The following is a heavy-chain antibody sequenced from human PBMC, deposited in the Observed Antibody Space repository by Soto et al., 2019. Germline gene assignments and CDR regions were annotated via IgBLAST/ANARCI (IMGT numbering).Heavy chain of an antibody. CDR3: ARAPVPAAMGWFDP. Sequence: ASVKVSFKASGYTFTSYYMHWLRQAPGQGLEWMGMINPSGGSTSYAQKFQGRVTMTRDTSTSTVYMELSSLRSEDTAVYYCARAPVPAAMGWFDPWGQGTLVTVSS. D-gene: IGHD2-2*01. CDR1: GYTFTSYY. J-gene: IGHJ5*02. V-gene: IGHV1-46*01. CDR2: INPSGGST.